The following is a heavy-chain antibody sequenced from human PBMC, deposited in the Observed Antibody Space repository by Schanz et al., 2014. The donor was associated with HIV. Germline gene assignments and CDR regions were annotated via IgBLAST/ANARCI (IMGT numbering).Heavy chain of an antibody. V-gene: IGHV3-NL1*01. CDR1: GFTFNSYG. D-gene: IGHD3-16*01. J-gene: IGHJ3*02. CDR3: AIRTPMISFGAFDI. Sequence: QVQLVESGGGVVQPGRSLRLSCAASGFTFNSYGMHWVRQAPGKGLEWVSSISESGGRTYYADSVKGRFTISRDNSKNTLYLQMNSLRVEDTAVYYCAIRTPMISFGAFDIWGRGTMVTVSS. CDR2: ISESGGRT.